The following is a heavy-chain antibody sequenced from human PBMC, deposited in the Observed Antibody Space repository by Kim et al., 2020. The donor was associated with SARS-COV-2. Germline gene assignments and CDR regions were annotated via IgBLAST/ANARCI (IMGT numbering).Heavy chain of an antibody. Sequence: GGSLRLSCAASGFTFSDYGMSWVRQAPGKGLEWVSGINRNGDSTGYADAVKGRLTISRDNAKNSLYLQMNSLRADDTALYYCVGGYAGGPFDYWGQGTL. CDR2: INRNGDST. CDR3: VGGYAGGPFDY. D-gene: IGHD3-16*01. V-gene: IGHV3-20*04. CDR1: GFTFSDYG. J-gene: IGHJ4*02.